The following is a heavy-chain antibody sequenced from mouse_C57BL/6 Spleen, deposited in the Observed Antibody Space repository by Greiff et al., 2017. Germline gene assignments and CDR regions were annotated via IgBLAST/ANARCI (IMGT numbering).Heavy chain of an antibody. CDR2: IFPGSGST. D-gene: IGHD2-5*01. CDR3: ARNDYSNPYAMDY. CDR1: GYTFTDYY. V-gene: IGHV1-75*01. J-gene: IGHJ4*01. Sequence: VQLQQSGPELVKPGASVKISCKASGYTFTDYYINWVKQRPGQGLEWIGWIFPGSGSTYYNEKFKGKATLTVAKTSSTAYMLLSSLTSEDSAVYFCARNDYSNPYAMDYWGQGTSVTVSS.